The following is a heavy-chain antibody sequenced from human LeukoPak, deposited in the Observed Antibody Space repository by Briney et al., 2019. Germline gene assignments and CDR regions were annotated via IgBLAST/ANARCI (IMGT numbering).Heavy chain of an antibody. CDR2: IYYSGST. V-gene: IGHV4-61*01. J-gene: IGHJ6*04. CDR3: AREDIVVVPAATTNYGMDV. D-gene: IGHD2-2*01. Sequence: PSETLSLTRTVSGGSVSSGSYYWSWIRQPPGKGLEWIGYIYYSGSTNYNPSLKSRVTISVDTSKNQFSLKLSSVTAADTAVYYCAREDIVVVPAATTNYGMDVWGKGTTVTVSS. CDR1: GGSVSSGSYY.